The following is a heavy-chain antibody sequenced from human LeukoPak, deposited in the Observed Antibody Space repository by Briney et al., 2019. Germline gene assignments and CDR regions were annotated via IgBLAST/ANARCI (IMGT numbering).Heavy chain of an antibody. CDR1: RFIFSNYA. Sequence: GGSLRLSCAASRFIFSNYAMSWVRQAPGKGLEWVSAISAGGGSTYFADSVKGRFTISRDNSKNTLYLQMNSLRAEDTAVYYCAKGAYCSDTRCYASDWFDPWGQGTLVTVSS. J-gene: IGHJ5*02. CDR2: ISAGGGST. D-gene: IGHD2-2*01. CDR3: AKGAYCSDTRCYASDWFDP. V-gene: IGHV3-23*01.